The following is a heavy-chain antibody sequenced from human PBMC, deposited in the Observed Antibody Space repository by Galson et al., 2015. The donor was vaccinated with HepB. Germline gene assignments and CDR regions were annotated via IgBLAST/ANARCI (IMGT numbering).Heavy chain of an antibody. CDR3: ARAHKKLGGNSATVDY. J-gene: IGHJ4*02. CDR2: INPSGGST. CDR1: GYTFTSYY. Sequence: SVKVSCKASGYTFTSYYMHWVRQAPGQGLEWMGIINPSGGSTSYAQKFQGRVTMTRDTSTSTVYMELSSLRSEDTAVYYCARAHKKLGGNSATVDYWGQGTLVTVSS. V-gene: IGHV1-46*01. D-gene: IGHD4-23*01.